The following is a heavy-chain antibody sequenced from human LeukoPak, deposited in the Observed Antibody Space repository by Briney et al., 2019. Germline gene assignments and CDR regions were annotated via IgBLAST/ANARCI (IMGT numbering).Heavy chain of an antibody. CDR1: GYTFTAYY. J-gene: IGHJ4*02. Sequence: ASVKVSCKASGYTFTAYYMHWVRQAPGQGLEWMGRINPNSGDTNYAQKFQGRVTITRDTSISTAYMELSRLRSDDTAVYYCARVPSMVRGVILDYWGQGTLVTVSS. V-gene: IGHV1-2*06. CDR2: INPNSGDT. CDR3: ARVPSMVRGVILDY. D-gene: IGHD3-10*01.